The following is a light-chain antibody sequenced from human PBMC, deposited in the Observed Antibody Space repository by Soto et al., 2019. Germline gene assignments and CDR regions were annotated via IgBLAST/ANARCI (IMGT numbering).Light chain of an antibody. CDR1: SSNIGKNS. CDR2: DNS. CDR3: GTWDSSLSAGV. Sequence: QSVLTQPPSVSAAPGQKVTISCSGSSSNIGKNSVSWYQQVPGTAPKLLIYDNSERPSGIPDRFSGSKSGTSATLGITGLQTGDEADYYCGTWDSSLSAGVFGGGTKLTV. V-gene: IGLV1-51*01. J-gene: IGLJ2*01.